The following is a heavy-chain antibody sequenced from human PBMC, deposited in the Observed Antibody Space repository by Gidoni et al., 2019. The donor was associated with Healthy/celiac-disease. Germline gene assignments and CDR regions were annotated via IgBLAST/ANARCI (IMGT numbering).Heavy chain of an antibody. D-gene: IGHD3-10*01. CDR1: GFTFSSYG. Sequence: QVQLVESGGGVVQPGRSLRLSCAASGFTFSSYGMHWVRQAPGKGLEWVAVISYDGSNKYYADSVKGRFTISRDNSKNTLYLQMNSLRAEDTAVYYCAKEATFMVRGAHDAFDIWGQGTMVTVSS. CDR3: AKEATFMVRGAHDAFDI. J-gene: IGHJ3*02. CDR2: ISYDGSNK. V-gene: IGHV3-30*18.